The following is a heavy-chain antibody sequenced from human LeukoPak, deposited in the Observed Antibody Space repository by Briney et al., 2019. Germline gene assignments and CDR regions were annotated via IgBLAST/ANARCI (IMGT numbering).Heavy chain of an antibody. CDR1: GFTFSDYW. J-gene: IGHJ5*02. D-gene: IGHD3-10*01. V-gene: IGHV3-7*01. CDR3: ARWGGNAGLDR. Sequence: PGASLRLSCAASGFTFSDYWMAWVRQAPGKGLEWVANIWPDGSDKYHVDSVRGRFTISRDNAQNSLNLQINSLRAHDSAVHYCARWGGNAGLDRWRQGTLVSVPS. CDR2: IWPDGSDK.